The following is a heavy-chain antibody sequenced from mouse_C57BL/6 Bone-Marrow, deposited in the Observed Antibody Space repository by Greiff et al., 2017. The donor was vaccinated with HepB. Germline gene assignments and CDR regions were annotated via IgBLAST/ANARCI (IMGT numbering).Heavy chain of an antibody. CDR2: SRNKANDYTT. Sequence: EVKLVESGGGLVQSGRSLRLSCATSGFTFSDFYMEWVRQAPGKGLEWIAASRNKANDYTTEYSASVKGRFIVSRDTSQSILYLQMNALRAEDTAIYYCARGGYDDGSWFAYWGQGTLVTVSA. D-gene: IGHD2-2*01. CDR3: ARGGYDDGSWFAY. CDR1: GFTFSDFY. J-gene: IGHJ3*01. V-gene: IGHV7-1*01.